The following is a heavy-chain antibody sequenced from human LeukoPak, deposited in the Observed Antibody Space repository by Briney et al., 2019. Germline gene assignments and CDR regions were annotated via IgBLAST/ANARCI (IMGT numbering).Heavy chain of an antibody. Sequence: SETLSLTCTVSGGSISGYYWSWIRQPAGKGLEWIGRIYTSGSTHYNPSLKSRVTMSVDTSKNQFSLKLSSVTAADTAVYYCARLITGTTTAFDIWGQETMVTVSS. CDR3: ARLITGTTTAFDI. J-gene: IGHJ3*02. CDR1: GGSISGYY. CDR2: IYTSGST. V-gene: IGHV4-4*07. D-gene: IGHD1-7*01.